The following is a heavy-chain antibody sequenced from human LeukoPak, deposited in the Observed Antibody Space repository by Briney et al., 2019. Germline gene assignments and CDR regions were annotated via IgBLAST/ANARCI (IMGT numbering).Heavy chain of an antibody. CDR3: ASDCTRTTCPADY. CDR2: IYSDGST. D-gene: IGHD2-2*01. V-gene: IGHV3-66*02. CDR1: GFTFSTNY. Sequence: GGSLRLSCAASGFTFSTNYMSWVRQAPGKGLEWVSIIYSDGSTYYADSVKGRFTISRDNSKNTLYLQMNSLRAEDTAVYYCASDCTRTTCPADYWGQGTLVTASS. J-gene: IGHJ4*02.